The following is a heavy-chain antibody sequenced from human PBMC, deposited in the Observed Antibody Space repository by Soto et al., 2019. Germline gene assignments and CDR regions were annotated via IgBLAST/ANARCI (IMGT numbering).Heavy chain of an antibody. V-gene: IGHV3-23*01. CDR2: ISGSGGST. D-gene: IGHD6-13*01. CDR1: GFSFSSYG. J-gene: IGHJ4*02. Sequence: GGSLRLSCAASGFSFSSYGMHWVRQAPGKGLEWVSGISGSGGSTYYADSVKGRFTISRDNSKNTLFLQMNSLRVEDTAVYYCARDESSSMYYFAYWGQGTVVTVSS. CDR3: ARDESSSMYYFAY.